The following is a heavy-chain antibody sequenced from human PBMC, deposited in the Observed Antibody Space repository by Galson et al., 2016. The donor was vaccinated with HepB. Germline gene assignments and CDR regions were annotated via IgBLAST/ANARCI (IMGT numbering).Heavy chain of an antibody. J-gene: IGHJ4*02. CDR1: GFIVSSNY. Sequence: SLRLSCAASGFIVSSNYMSWVRQAPGKGLEWVAVIYSGSSTSYADSVKGRFTMSRDNSTNTLYLQMNSLRVEDTAVYYCAKQRGYCSGGGCYSGGGSFDYWGQGTPVTVSS. D-gene: IGHD2-15*01. CDR2: IYSGSST. CDR3: AKQRGYCSGGGCYSGGGSFDY. V-gene: IGHV3-66*02.